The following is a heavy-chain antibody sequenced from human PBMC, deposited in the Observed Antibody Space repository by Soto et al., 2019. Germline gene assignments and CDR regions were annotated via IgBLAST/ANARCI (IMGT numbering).Heavy chain of an antibody. J-gene: IGHJ6*02. Sequence: QVQLVQSGAEVKKPGSSVKVSCKASGGTFSSYAISWVRQAPGQGLEWMGGIIPISETTNYAQKFQGRVTITADESKSTAYMELSSLRSEDTAVYYCARSQGSSTSLEIYYYYYYGMDVWGQGTKVTVYS. V-gene: IGHV1-69*01. CDR2: IIPISETT. D-gene: IGHD2-2*01. CDR3: ARSQGSSTSLEIYYYYYYGMDV. CDR1: GGTFSSYA.